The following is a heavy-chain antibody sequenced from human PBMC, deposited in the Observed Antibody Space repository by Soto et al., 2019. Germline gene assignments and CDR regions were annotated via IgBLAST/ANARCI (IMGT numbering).Heavy chain of an antibody. V-gene: IGHV1-69*04. D-gene: IGHD4-17*01. CDR1: GGTFSSYT. CDR2: IIPILGIA. Sequence: ASVKVSCKASGGTFSSYTISWVRQAPGQGLEWMGRIIPILGIANYAQKFQGRVTITADKSTSTAYMELSSLRSEDTAVYYCARDREGHGDYYYYYYMDVWGKGTTVTVSS. CDR3: ARDREGHGDYYYYYYMDV. J-gene: IGHJ6*03.